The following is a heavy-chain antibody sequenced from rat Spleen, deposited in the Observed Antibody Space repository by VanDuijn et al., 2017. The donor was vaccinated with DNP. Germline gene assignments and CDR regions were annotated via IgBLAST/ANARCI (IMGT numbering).Heavy chain of an antibody. CDR3: ARTVYYYGTYIPFDY. D-gene: IGHD1-2*01. CDR2: ISNSGTI. Sequence: EVQLQESGPGLVKPSQSLSLTCSVTGYPITSNYWGWIRKFPGNKMEWIGHISNSGTITYNPSLKSRISITRDTSKNHFILQLYSVSPEDTATYFCARTVYYYGTYIPFDYWGRGVMVTVSS. V-gene: IGHV3-1*01. CDR1: GYPITSNY. J-gene: IGHJ2*01.